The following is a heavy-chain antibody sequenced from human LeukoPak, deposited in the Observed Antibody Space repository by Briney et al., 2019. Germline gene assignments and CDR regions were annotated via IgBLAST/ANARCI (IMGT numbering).Heavy chain of an antibody. D-gene: IGHD3-10*01. CDR3: AKEGPNVLLWFGEFDY. CDR1: GFTFSTYA. Sequence: GGSLRLSCEASGFTFSTYAMSWVRQAPGKGLEWVSAISAGRGGTYYADSVKGRFTISRDNSKSTVYLQMNSLRAEDTAVYYCAKEGPNVLLWFGEFDYWGQGTLVTVSS. V-gene: IGHV3-23*01. J-gene: IGHJ4*02. CDR2: ISAGRGGT.